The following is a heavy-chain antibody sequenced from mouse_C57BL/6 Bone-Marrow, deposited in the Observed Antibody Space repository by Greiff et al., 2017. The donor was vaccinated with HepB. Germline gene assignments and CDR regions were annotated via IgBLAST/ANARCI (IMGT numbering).Heavy chain of an antibody. CDR1: GYTFTDYY. CDR3: AREECGVKDY. V-gene: IGHV1-26*01. J-gene: IGHJ2*01. D-gene: IGHD1-3*01. CDR2: INPNNGGT. Sequence: VQLQQSGPELVKPGASVKISCKASGYTFTDYYMNWVKQSHGKSLEWIGDINPNNGGTSYNQKFKGKATLTVDKSSSTAYMELRSLTSEDSAVYYCAREECGVKDYWGQGTTLTVSS.